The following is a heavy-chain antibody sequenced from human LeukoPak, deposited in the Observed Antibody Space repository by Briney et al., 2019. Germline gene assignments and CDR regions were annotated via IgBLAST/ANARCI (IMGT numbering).Heavy chain of an antibody. CDR2: ISGSGGST. J-gene: IGHJ4*02. V-gene: IGHV3-23*01. CDR1: GFTFSSYA. Sequence: GGSLRLSCAASGFTFSSYAMSWVRQAPGKGPEWVSAISGSGGSTYYADSVKGRFTISRDNSKNTLYLQMNSLRAEDTAVYYCAKMRLDTAMAAYFDYWGQGTLVTVSS. CDR3: AKMRLDTAMAAYFDY. D-gene: IGHD5-18*01.